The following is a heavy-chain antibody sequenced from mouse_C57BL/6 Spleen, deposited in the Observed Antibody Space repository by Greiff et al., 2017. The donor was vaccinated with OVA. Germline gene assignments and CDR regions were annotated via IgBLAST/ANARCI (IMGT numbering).Heavy chain of an antibody. Sequence: DVMLVESGGGLVQPGGSLKLSCAASGFTFSSYAMSWVRQTPEKRLEWVATISDGGSYTSYPDTVKGRFTISRDNAKNNLYLQMNHLKSEDTAMYVCARIYNNYGYSDVWGTGTTVTVSS. V-gene: IGHV5-4*03. D-gene: IGHD2-5*01. CDR1: GFTFSSYA. CDR3: ARIYNNYGYSDV. CDR2: ISDGGSYT. J-gene: IGHJ1*03.